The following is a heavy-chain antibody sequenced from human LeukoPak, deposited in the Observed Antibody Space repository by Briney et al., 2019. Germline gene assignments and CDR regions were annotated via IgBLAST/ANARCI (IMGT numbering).Heavy chain of an antibody. D-gene: IGHD3-22*01. V-gene: IGHV1-18*01. CDR2: ISAYNGNT. J-gene: IGHJ4*02. CDR3: ASNMGYYDSMGLDY. Sequence: ASVKVSCKASGYTFTSYGISWVRQAPGQGLEWMGWISAYNGNTNYAQKLQGRVTMTTDTSTSTAYMELRSLRSDDTAVYYCASNMGYYDSMGLDYWGQGTLVTVSS. CDR1: GYTFTSYG.